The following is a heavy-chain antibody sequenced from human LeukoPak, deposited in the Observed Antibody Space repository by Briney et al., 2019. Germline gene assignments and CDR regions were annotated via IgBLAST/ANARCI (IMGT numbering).Heavy chain of an antibody. D-gene: IGHD5-24*01. Sequence: GGSLRLSCAASGFTFSSYWMHWVRQAPGKGLVGVSRINSDGTSTSYADSVKGRFTISRDNAKNTLYLQMNSLRAEDTAVYYCARAREMATNHNADTWGQGTLVTVSS. CDR3: ARAREMATNHNADT. CDR1: GFTFSSYW. J-gene: IGHJ5*02. V-gene: IGHV3-74*01. CDR2: INSDGTST.